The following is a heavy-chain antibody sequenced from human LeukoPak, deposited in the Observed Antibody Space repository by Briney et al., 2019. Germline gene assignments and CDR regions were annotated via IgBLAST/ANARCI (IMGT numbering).Heavy chain of an antibody. J-gene: IGHJ6*02. D-gene: IGHD2-21*02. CDR1: GFTFSSYS. V-gene: IGHV3-21*01. CDR3: ARVGPDSGYYYGMDV. Sequence: GGSLRLSCAASGFTFSSYSMNWVRQAPGKGLEWVSSISSSSSYIYYADSVKGRFTISRDNAKNSLYLQMNSLRAEDTAVYYCARVGPDSGYYYGMDVWGQGTTVTVSS. CDR2: ISSSSSYI.